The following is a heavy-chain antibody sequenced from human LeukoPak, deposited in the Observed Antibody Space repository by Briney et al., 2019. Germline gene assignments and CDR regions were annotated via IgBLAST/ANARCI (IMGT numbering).Heavy chain of an antibody. CDR2: ILKDGSTT. J-gene: IGHJ4*02. CDR3: AKWSLTTWGYFDY. CDR1: VFTLSSNG. D-gene: IGHD1-14*01. Sequence: GGCLRLSCVPSVFTLSSNGMHGVRQAPRKGLERGSVILKDGSTTYYVDSVKGRFTISRDNSKNTLYLQMNSLRPQDTAVYYCAKWSLTTWGYFDYWGQGTLVTVSS. V-gene: IGHV3-30*18.